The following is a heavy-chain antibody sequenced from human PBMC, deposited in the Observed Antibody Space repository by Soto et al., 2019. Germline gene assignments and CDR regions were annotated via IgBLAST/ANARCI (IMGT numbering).Heavy chain of an antibody. V-gene: IGHV3-23*01. CDR1: GFTFTSYA. J-gene: IGHJ6*02. CDR3: ATDRGHYDFWGHNERGLEV. D-gene: IGHD3-3*01. CDR2: IGGSGGGT. Sequence: GGSLRLSCAASGFTFTSYAMSWVRRAPGKGLEWVSGIGGSGGGTYYADSVKGRFTISRDNSKNTLYLRMSSLRAEDTALYFCATDRGHYDFWGHNERGLEVWGQGTTVTVSS.